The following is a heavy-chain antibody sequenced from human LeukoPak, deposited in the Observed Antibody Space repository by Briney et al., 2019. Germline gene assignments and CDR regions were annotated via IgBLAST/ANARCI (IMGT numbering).Heavy chain of an antibody. J-gene: IGHJ4*02. Sequence: PSETLSLTCTVSGYSISSGFYWGWIRQPPGKGLEWIGNVYHGGSSYYNLSLKSRVTISLDTSKNQFSLNLYSVTAADTAVYYCARRVGTSDCFDYWGQGTLVTVSS. CDR3: ARRVGTSDCFDY. D-gene: IGHD2-21*02. CDR1: GYSISSGFY. CDR2: VYHGGSS. V-gene: IGHV4-38-2*02.